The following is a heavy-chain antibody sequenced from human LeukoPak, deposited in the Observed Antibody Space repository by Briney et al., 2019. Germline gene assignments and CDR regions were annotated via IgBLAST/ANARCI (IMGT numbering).Heavy chain of an antibody. Sequence: ASVKVSCKASGYSLTGYYMHWVRQAPGQGLEWMGWINPNSGGTTYAEKFQGRISMTSDTSISTAFMELNSLKSDDTAVYYCARALTLTGTTGFDQWGQGALVTVSS. CDR1: GYSLTGYY. D-gene: IGHD1-1*01. CDR2: INPNSGGT. V-gene: IGHV1-2*02. CDR3: ARALTLTGTTGFDQ. J-gene: IGHJ4*02.